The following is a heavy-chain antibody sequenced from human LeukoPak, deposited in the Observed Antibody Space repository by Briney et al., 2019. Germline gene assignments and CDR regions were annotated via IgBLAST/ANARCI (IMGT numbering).Heavy chain of an antibody. CDR1: GYTFTSYG. Sequence: ASVKVSCKASGYTFTSYGISWVRQAPGQGLEWMGWISAYNGNANYAQKLQGRVTMTTDTSTSTAYMELRSLRSDDTAVYYCARGVVVAATPAYNWFDPWGQGTLVTVS. CDR3: ARGVVVAATPAYNWFDP. D-gene: IGHD2-15*01. CDR2: ISAYNGNA. V-gene: IGHV1-18*01. J-gene: IGHJ5*02.